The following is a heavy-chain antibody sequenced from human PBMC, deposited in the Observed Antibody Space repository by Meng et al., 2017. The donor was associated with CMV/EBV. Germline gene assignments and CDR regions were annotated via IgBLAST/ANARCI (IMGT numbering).Heavy chain of an antibody. D-gene: IGHD1-1*01. Sequence: GGSLRLSCAASGFTFSSYSMNWVPQAPGQGLEWVSSISSSSSYIYYADSVKGRFTISRDNAKNSLYLQMNSLRAEDTSVYYCARRYNWNDGSWGIVVGEDWTPTNYYYYGMDVWGQGTTVTVSS. V-gene: IGHV3-21*01. CDR1: GFTFSSYS. J-gene: IGHJ6*02. CDR3: ARRYNWNDGSWGIVVGEDWTPTNYYYYGMDV. CDR2: ISSSSSYI.